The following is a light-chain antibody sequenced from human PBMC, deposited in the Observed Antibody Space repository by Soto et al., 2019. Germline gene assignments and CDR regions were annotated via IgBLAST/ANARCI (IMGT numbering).Light chain of an antibody. Sequence: QSVLTQPPSVSAAPGQKVTISCSGSSSNVGNNYVSWYQQLPGTAPKLLIYDNNKRPSGIPDRFSGSKSATSATLDITALQTGDEADYYCGAWDSSLRGVVFCGVTKVTVL. CDR1: SSNVGNNY. CDR3: GAWDSSLRGVV. CDR2: DNN. V-gene: IGLV1-51*01. J-gene: IGLJ3*02.